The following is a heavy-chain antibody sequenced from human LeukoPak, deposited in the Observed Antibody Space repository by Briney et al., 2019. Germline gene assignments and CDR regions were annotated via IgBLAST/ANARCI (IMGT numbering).Heavy chain of an antibody. J-gene: IGHJ5*02. D-gene: IGHD3-3*01. CDR2: LSGSGVST. Sequence: GGFLRLSCAASGFTFSSFAMSWVRQAPGKGLEWVSALSGSGVSTYYADSVRGRFTISRDNSKNTLYLHMNSLRAEDTAVYYCAKDSVNFGVVRSPNWFDPRGQGTLVTVSS. CDR1: GFTFSSFA. CDR3: AKDSVNFGVVRSPNWFDP. V-gene: IGHV3-23*01.